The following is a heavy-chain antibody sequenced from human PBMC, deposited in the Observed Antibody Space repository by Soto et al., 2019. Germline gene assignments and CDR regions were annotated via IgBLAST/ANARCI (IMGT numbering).Heavy chain of an antibody. CDR3: ARVGGELFGEHGVDV. D-gene: IGHD3-10*01. CDR1: GYTFTTYE. Sequence: QVQLVQSGAEVKKPGASVKVSCKASGYTFTTYEINWVRQAPGQGLEWKGWMSPSSGNTGYVDQFRGRVTMTSNTSMTTAYMALSSLRSEDTAVYYCARVGGELFGEHGVDVWGPGTTVTVSS. V-gene: IGHV1-8*01. J-gene: IGHJ6*02. CDR2: MSPSSGNT.